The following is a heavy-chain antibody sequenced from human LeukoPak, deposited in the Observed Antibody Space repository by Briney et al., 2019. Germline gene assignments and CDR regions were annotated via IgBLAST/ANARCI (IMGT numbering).Heavy chain of an antibody. Sequence: ASVKVSCKASGYTFTGYYMQWVRQAPGQGLEWMGWINPNSGGTNYAQKLQGRVTMTRDTSISTAYMELSRLRSDDTAVYYCARSKDIAAAPVDYWGQGTLVTVSS. CDR3: ARSKDIAAAPVDY. V-gene: IGHV1-2*02. D-gene: IGHD6-13*01. CDR2: INPNSGGT. CDR1: GYTFTGYY. J-gene: IGHJ4*02.